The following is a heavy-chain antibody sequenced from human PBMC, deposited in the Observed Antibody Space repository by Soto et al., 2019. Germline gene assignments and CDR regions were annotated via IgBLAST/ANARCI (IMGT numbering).Heavy chain of an antibody. D-gene: IGHD5-18*01. Sequence: QVQLQESGPGLVKPSQTLSLTCTVSGGSISSGGYYWSWIRQHPGKGLEWIGYIYYSGSTYYNPSLKSRATISVDTSKNQFSLKLSSVTAADTAVYYCARSGYSYGPNPLLYWGQGTLVTVSS. J-gene: IGHJ4*02. CDR3: ARSGYSYGPNPLLY. V-gene: IGHV4-31*03. CDR2: IYYSGST. CDR1: GGSISSGGYY.